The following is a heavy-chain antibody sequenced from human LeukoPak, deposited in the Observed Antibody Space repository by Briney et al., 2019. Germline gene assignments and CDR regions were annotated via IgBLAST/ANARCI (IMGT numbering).Heavy chain of an antibody. CDR3: ARERSRYYDSSGYSGLVDAFDI. CDR2: IIPIFGTA. CDR1: GGTFSSYA. J-gene: IGHJ3*02. D-gene: IGHD3-22*01. V-gene: IGHV1-69*13. Sequence: GASVKVSCKASGGTFSSYAISWVRQAPGQGLEWMGGIIPIFGTANYAQKFQGRVTITADESTSTAYMELSSLRSEDTAVYYCARERSRYYDSSGYSGLVDAFDIWGQGTMVTVSS.